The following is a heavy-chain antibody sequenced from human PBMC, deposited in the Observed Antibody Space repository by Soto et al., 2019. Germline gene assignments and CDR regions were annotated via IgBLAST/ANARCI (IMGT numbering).Heavy chain of an antibody. V-gene: IGHV4-4*07. J-gene: IGHJ4*02. Sequence: QVQLQESGPGLVKPSETLSLTCTVSGGSISSYYWYWIRQPAGKGLEWIGRMYTTGITNYSPSLKSRVTMSVDTSKNQFSLKLTSVTAADTAVYYCARDDKGVSAAMLYWGQGTLVTVSS. D-gene: IGHD2-2*01. CDR2: MYTTGIT. CDR1: GGSISSYY. CDR3: ARDDKGVSAAMLY.